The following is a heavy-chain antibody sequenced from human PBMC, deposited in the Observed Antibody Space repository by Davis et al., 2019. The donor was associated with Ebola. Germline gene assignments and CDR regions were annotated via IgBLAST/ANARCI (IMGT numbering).Heavy chain of an antibody. J-gene: IGHJ3*02. CDR1: GFTFNNYA. Sequence: GGSLRLSCAASGFTFNNYAMNWVRRAPGKGLEWVSVISGSGDNTNYADSVKGRFTISRDNSRNTLYLQMNGLRVEDMAIYYCAKDTSNIWFDIWGQGTNVTVSS. D-gene: IGHD1-26*01. CDR3: AKDTSNIWFDI. CDR2: ISGSGDNT. V-gene: IGHV3-23*01.